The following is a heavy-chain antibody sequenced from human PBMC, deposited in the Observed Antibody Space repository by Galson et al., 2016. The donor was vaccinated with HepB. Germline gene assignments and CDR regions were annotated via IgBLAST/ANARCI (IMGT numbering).Heavy chain of an antibody. V-gene: IGHV3-30*03. D-gene: IGHD6-19*01. Sequence: SLRLSCAASGFTFSSYGMHWVRQAPGKGLEWVAVISYDGSNKYYADSVKGRFTISRDNSKNTLYLQMNSLRAEDTAVYYCATPSSGWYYFDYWGQGTLVTVSA. J-gene: IGHJ4*02. CDR1: GFTFSSYG. CDR2: ISYDGSNK. CDR3: ATPSSGWYYFDY.